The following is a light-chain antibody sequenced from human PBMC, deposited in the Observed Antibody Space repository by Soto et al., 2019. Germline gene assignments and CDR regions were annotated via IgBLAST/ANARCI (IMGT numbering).Light chain of an antibody. V-gene: IGKV1-39*01. J-gene: IGKJ1*01. CDR2: TTS. CDR1: QSISSY. Sequence: DIQMTQSPSSLSASVGDRITITCRASQSISSYLNWYQQKPGKAPKLLIYTTSNLQSWVPSRFSGSGSGTDFTLTISCLQSEDFATYYCQQYYSYPRTFGQGTKVDIK. CDR3: QQYYSYPRT.